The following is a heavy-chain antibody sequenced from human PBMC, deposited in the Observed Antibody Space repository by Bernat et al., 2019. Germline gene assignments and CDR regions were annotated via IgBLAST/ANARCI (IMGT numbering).Heavy chain of an antibody. V-gene: IGHV1-69*01. CDR2: IIPIFGTA. CDR1: GGTFSSYA. J-gene: IGHJ4*02. D-gene: IGHD3-10*01. CDR3: AREKTEYEGSGSYYVFDY. Sequence: QVQLVQSGAEVKKPGSSVKVSCKASGGTFSSYAISWVRQAPGQGLEWMGGIIPIFGTANYAQKFQGRVTITADESTSTAYMELSSLRSEDTAVEYWAREKTEYEGSGSYYVFDYWGQGTLVTVSS.